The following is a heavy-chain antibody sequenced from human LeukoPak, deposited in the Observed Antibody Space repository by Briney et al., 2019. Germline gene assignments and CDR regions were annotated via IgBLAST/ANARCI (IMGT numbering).Heavy chain of an antibody. J-gene: IGHJ4*02. Sequence: GGSLRLSCAASGFTFSSYWMSWVRQAPGKGLEWVANIKQDGSEKYYVDSVKGRFTISRDNAKNSLYLQMNSLRAEDTAVYYRARDGSGYPRYYFDYWGQGTLVTVSS. CDR2: IKQDGSEK. D-gene: IGHD3-22*01. CDR1: GFTFSSYW. CDR3: ARDGSGYPRYYFDY. V-gene: IGHV3-7*01.